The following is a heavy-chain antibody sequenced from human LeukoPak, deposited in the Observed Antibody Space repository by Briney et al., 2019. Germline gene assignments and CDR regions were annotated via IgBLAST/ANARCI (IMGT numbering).Heavy chain of an antibody. Sequence: SETLSLTCSVSGGSINTRSCYWGWIRQPPGKGLERIGSIYYGGLTYYNPSLKSRVTLSADTSRNHFFLKVNSVTAADTSVYYCARLPILGVVDYWGQGILVTVSS. V-gene: IGHV4-39*02. J-gene: IGHJ4*02. CDR3: ARLPILGVVDY. CDR1: GGSINTRSCY. D-gene: IGHD1-26*01. CDR2: IYYGGLT.